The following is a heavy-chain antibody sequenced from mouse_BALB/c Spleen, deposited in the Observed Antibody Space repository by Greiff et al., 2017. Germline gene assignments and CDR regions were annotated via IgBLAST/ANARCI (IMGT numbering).Heavy chain of an antibody. Sequence: VQLQQSGAELVRPGTSVKISCKASGYTFTNYWLGWVKQRSGHGLEWIGDIYPGGGYTNYNEKFKGKATLTADTSSSTAYMQLSSLTSEDSAVYFCARYYGSTLYFDYWGQGTTLTVSS. CDR3: ARYYGSTLYFDY. J-gene: IGHJ2*01. D-gene: IGHD1-1*01. CDR1: GYTFTNYW. CDR2: IYPGGGYT. V-gene: IGHV1-63*02.